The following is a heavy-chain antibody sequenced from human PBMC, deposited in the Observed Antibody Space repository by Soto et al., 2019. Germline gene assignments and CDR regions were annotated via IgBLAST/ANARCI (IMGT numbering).Heavy chain of an antibody. D-gene: IGHD3-22*01. CDR1: GGSISSGDYY. Sequence: SLTCTVSGGSISSGDYYWSWIRQPPGKGLEWIGYIYYSGSTNYNPSLKSRVTISVDTSKNQFSLKLSPVTAADTAVYYCARDSGGYYDSSGYYYGYYYGMDVWGQGTTVTVSS. CDR2: IYYSGST. V-gene: IGHV4-61*08. CDR3: ARDSGGYYDSSGYYYGYYYGMDV. J-gene: IGHJ6*02.